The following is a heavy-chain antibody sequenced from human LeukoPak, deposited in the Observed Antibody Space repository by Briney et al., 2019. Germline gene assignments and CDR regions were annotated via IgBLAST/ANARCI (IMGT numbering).Heavy chain of an antibody. CDR1: GGSFSGYY. CDR2: INHSGST. Sequence: PSETLSLTCAVYGGSFSGYYWSWIRQPPGKGLEWIGEINHSGSTNYNPSLKSRVTISVDTSKNQFSLKLSSVTAADTAVYYCAIDRGLYYDYIWGSYRYTRTFDPWGQGTLVTVSS. CDR3: AIDRGLYYDYIWGSYRYTRTFDP. D-gene: IGHD3-16*02. J-gene: IGHJ5*02. V-gene: IGHV4-34*01.